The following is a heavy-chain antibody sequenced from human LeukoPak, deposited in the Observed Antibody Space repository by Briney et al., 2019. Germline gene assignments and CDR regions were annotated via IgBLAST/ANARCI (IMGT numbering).Heavy chain of an antibody. CDR2: ISYDGSNK. V-gene: IGHV3-30*14. J-gene: IGHJ5*02. CDR1: GFTFSSYA. D-gene: IGHD6-13*01. CDR3: AREMEIAAAGRGNWFDP. Sequence: GGSLRLSCAASGFTFSSYAMHWVRQAPGKGLEWVAVISYDGSNKYYADSVKGRFTISRDNSKNTLYLQMNSLRAEDTAVYYCAREMEIAAAGRGNWFDPWGQGTLVTVSS.